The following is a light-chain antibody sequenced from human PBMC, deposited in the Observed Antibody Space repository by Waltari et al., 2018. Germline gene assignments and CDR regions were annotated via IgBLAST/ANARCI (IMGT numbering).Light chain of an antibody. CDR3: QQYGNLWT. CDR2: KAS. Sequence: DIQMTQSPSTLSASVGNRVPITCRASQSISTWLAWYQQKPGKAPKVLINKASSLESGVPSRFSGSGSGTEFTLTISSLQPDDFATYYCQQYGNLWTFGQGTKVEIK. J-gene: IGKJ1*01. V-gene: IGKV1-5*03. CDR1: QSISTW.